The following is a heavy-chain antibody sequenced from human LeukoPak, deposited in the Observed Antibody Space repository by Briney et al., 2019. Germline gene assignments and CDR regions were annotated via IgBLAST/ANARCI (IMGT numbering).Heavy chain of an antibody. D-gene: IGHD3-10*01. CDR3: ARHRGDYYYYMDV. V-gene: IGHV5-51*01. CDR1: GYSFTSYW. CDR2: IYPGDSDT. J-gene: IGHJ6*03. Sequence: GESLKISCKGSGYSFTSYWIGWVRQMPGKGLEWMGVIYPGDSDTRYSPSFQGQVTISADKSISTAYLQWSSLKASDTAMYYCARHRGDYYYYMDVWGKGTTVTISS.